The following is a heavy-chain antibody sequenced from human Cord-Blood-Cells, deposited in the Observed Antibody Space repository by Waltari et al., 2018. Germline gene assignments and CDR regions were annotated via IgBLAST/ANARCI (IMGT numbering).Heavy chain of an antibody. CDR1: GGSLSSSSYY. V-gene: IGHV4-39*01. J-gene: IGHJ4*02. CDR3: ASWKRGYCSSTSCYYFDY. D-gene: IGHD2-2*01. Sequence: QLQLQESGPGLVKPSETLSLTCTVSGGSLSSSSYYWGWIRQPHGKGLEWIGSIYYSGSTYYTPSLKSRVTISVDTSKNQFSLKLSSVTAADTAVYYCASWKRGYCSSTSCYYFDYWGQGTLVTVSS. CDR2: IYYSGST.